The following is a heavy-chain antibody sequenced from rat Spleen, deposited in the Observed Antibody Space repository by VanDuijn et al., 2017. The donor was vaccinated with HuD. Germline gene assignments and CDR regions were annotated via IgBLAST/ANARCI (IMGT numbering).Heavy chain of an antibody. V-gene: IGHV5-25*01. J-gene: IGHJ3*01. Sequence: EVQLVESGGGLVQPGRSMKLSCAASGFTFSNYYMAWVRPAPAMGPEWVASIGPGDVISFYRYSVKGRFTISRDNAKSTLYLQVDSLKSEDTATYYCARHPTYYGFDGYWFASWGQGTLVTVSS. D-gene: IGHD1-9*01. CDR1: GFTFSNYY. CDR3: ARHPTYYGFDGYWFAS. CDR2: IGPGDVIS.